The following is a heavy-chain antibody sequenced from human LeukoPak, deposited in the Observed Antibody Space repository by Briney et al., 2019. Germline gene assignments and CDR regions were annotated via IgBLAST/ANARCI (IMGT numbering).Heavy chain of an antibody. J-gene: IGHJ4*02. CDR2: IRYDGSNK. D-gene: IGHD6-19*01. Sequence: PGGSLRLSCAASGFTFSSYGMHWVRQAPGKGLEWVAFIRYDGSNKYYADSVKGRFTISRDNSKNTLYLQMNSLRAEDTAVYYCAKDRSSSGWTRFDYWGQGTLVTVSS. CDR3: AKDRSSSGWTRFDY. V-gene: IGHV3-30*02. CDR1: GFTFSSYG.